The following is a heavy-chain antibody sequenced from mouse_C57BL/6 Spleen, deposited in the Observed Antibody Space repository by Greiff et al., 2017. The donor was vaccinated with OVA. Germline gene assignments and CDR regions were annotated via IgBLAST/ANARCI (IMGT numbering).Heavy chain of an antibody. CDR3: ARNYDYDEGEYYFDY. V-gene: IGHV1-82*01. CDR1: GYAFSSSW. J-gene: IGHJ2*01. CDR2: IYPGDGDT. Sequence: VKLMESGPELVKPGASVKISCKASGYAFSSSWMNWVKQRPGKGLEWIGRIYPGDGDTNYNGKFKGKATLTADKSSSTAYMQLSSLTSEDSAVYFCARNYDYDEGEYYFDYWGQGTTLTVSS. D-gene: IGHD2-4*01.